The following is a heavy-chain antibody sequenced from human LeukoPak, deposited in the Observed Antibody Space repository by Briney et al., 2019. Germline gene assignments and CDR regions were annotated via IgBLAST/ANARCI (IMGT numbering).Heavy chain of an antibody. CDR2: ISSSSSYI. Sequence: PGGSLRLSCAASGFTFSSYSMNWVRQAPGKGLEWVSSISSSSSYIYYADSVKGRFTISRDNAKNSLYLQMNSLRAEDTAVYYCARDPKPSYCPFDPWGQGTLVTVSS. J-gene: IGHJ5*02. CDR1: GFTFSSYS. V-gene: IGHV3-21*01. D-gene: IGHD2-21*02. CDR3: ARDPKPSYCPFDP.